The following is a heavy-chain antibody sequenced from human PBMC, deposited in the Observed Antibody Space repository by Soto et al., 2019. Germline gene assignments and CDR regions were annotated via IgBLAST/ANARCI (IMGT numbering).Heavy chain of an antibody. D-gene: IGHD6-13*01. Sequence: SETLSLTCAVYGGSFSGYYWSWIRQPPGKGLEWIGEINHSGSTNYNPSLKSRVTISVDTSKNQFSLKLSSVTAADTAVDYCAGSIAAETNWGQGTLVTVSS. CDR3: AGSIAAETN. CDR1: GGSFSGYY. V-gene: IGHV4-34*01. CDR2: INHSGST. J-gene: IGHJ4*02.